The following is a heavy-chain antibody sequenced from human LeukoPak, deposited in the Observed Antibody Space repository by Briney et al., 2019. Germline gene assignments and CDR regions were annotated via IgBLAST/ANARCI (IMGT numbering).Heavy chain of an antibody. CDR2: IRYDGSNK. D-gene: IGHD6-13*01. Sequence: GGSLRLSCAASGFTFSSYGMHWVRQAPGKGLEWVAFIRYDGSNKYYADSVKGRFTISRDNSKNPLYLQMNSLRAEDTAVYYCAKGHPPDYRGAAAGTRYFQHWGQGTLVTVSS. J-gene: IGHJ1*01. CDR3: AKGHPPDYRGAAAGTRYFQH. V-gene: IGHV3-30*02. CDR1: GFTFSSYG.